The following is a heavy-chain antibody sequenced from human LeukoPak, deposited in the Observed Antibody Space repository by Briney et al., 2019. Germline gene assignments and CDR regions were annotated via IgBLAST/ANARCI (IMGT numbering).Heavy chain of an antibody. CDR2: IIPILDIK. D-gene: IGHD3-10*01. J-gene: IGHJ4*02. CDR3: ARDSRPYYTGSGSYYKIGRFDY. Sequence: GASAKVSCKASGDSFSSYALSWVRQAPGQGLEWMGRIIPILDIKTYAERFQDRVTITADEDTSTVYMELSSLRSEDTALYYCARDSRPYYTGSGSYYKIGRFDYWGQGTGVTVSS. V-gene: IGHV1-69*04. CDR1: GDSFSSYA.